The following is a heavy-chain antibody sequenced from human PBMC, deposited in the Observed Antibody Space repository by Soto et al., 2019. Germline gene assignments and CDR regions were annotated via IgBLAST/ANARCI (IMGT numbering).Heavy chain of an antibody. V-gene: IGHV2-5*02. CDR3: AHIDPEIVTVGGHGGFDY. J-gene: IGHJ4*02. Sequence: QITLKESGXPLVRPPQTLTLTCTFSGFSLTSGVGVGWIRQPPGKALEWLALIYWDDDKRYSPSLKNRLTITKDTSKKQVVLTMTNVGPVDTATYFCAHIDPEIVTVGGHGGFDYWGQGTLVTVSS. D-gene: IGHD5-12*01. CDR2: IYWDDDK. CDR1: GFSLTSGVG.